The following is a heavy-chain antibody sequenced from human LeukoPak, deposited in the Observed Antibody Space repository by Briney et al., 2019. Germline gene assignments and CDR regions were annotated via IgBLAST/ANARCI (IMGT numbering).Heavy chain of an antibody. CDR1: GGTFSSYA. Sequence: GASVKVSCKASGGTFSSYAISWVRQAPGQGLELMGRIIPILGIANYAQTFQGRVTITADKSTSTAYMELSSLRSEDTAVYYCARGRDMTTSPFDYWGQGTLVTVSS. CDR3: ARGRDMTTSPFDY. D-gene: IGHD4-17*01. J-gene: IGHJ4*02. V-gene: IGHV1-69*04. CDR2: IIPILGIA.